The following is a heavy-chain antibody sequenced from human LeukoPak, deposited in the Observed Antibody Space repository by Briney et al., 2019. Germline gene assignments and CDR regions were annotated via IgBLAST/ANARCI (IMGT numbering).Heavy chain of an antibody. CDR1: GGSISSYY. D-gene: IGHD6-6*01. CDR3: ARVGIAARPFFDY. J-gene: IGHJ4*02. CDR2: IYYSGST. Sequence: SETLSLTCTVSGGSISSYYWSWIRQPPGKGLEWIGYIYYSGSTNYNPSLKGRVTISVDTSKNQFSLKLSSVTAADTAVYYCARVGIAARPFFDYWGQGTLVTVSS. V-gene: IGHV4-59*01.